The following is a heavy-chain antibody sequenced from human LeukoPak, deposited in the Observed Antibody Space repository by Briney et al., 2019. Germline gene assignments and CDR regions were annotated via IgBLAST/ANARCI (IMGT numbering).Heavy chain of an antibody. D-gene: IGHD3-22*01. CDR3: TLWANYDSSGPTNY. CDR1: GFTFSSYA. CDR2: IRSKAYGGTT. Sequence: PGGSLRLSCAASGFTFSSYAMSWVRQAPGKGLEWVGFIRSKAYGGTTEYAASVKGRFTISRDDSKSIAYLQMNSLKTEDTAVYYCTLWANYDSSGPTNYWGQGTLVTVSS. V-gene: IGHV3-49*04. J-gene: IGHJ4*02.